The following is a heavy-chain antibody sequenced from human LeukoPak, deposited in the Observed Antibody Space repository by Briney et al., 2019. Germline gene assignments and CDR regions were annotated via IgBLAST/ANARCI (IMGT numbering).Heavy chain of an antibody. J-gene: IGHJ5*02. D-gene: IGHD1-26*01. CDR3: ARDSSSSNSGRTRKNWFDP. V-gene: IGHV1-46*01. Sequence: ASVKVSCKASGYTFTSYYMHWVRQAPGQGLEWMGIINPSGGSTSYAQKFRGRVTMTRDTSTSTVYMELSSLRSEDTAVYYCARDSSSSNSGRTRKNWFDPWGQGTLVTVSS. CDR1: GYTFTSYY. CDR2: INPSGGST.